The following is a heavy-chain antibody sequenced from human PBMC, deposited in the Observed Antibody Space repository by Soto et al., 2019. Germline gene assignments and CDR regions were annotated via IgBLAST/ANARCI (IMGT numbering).Heavy chain of an antibody. V-gene: IGHV3-23*01. Sequence: GGSLRLSCAASGFTFSSCAMSRLRQAPGKGLEWVSGISGSGDSTYYADYVKGRVINSRDNSKNPLYLQMNHLRADDTALYYCSKGIAGGEINQNYYYYLRMEVLGQGT. CDR1: GFTFSSCA. CDR3: SKGIAGGEINQNYYYYLRMEV. D-gene: IGHD6-13*01. CDR2: ISGSGDST. J-gene: IGHJ6*02.